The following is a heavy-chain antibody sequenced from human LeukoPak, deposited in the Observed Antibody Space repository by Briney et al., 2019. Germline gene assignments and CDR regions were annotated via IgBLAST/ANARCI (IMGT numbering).Heavy chain of an antibody. CDR3: AREGDVYNWNDGYYFDH. CDR2: SSPSGITT. J-gene: IGHJ4*02. Sequence: GGSLRLSCVASGFTFSQFEMTWVRQAPGKGLEWISYSSPSGITTYYANSVRGRFTISRDNAKNALYLQMEGLTVDDTALYYCAREGDVYNWNDGYYFDHWGRGILVTVSA. D-gene: IGHD1-1*01. CDR1: GFTFSQFE. V-gene: IGHV3-48*03.